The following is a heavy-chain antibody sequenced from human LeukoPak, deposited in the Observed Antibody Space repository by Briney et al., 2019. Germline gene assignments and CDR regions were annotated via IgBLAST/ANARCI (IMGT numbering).Heavy chain of an antibody. V-gene: IGHV3-30-3*01. J-gene: IGHJ4*02. CDR3: AGVYDGNFGYFDY. D-gene: IGHD2-8*01. CDR2: ISYDGSNK. Sequence: GRSLRLSCAASGFTFSTYVMHWVRQAPGKGLEWVAVISYDGSNKYYADSVKGRFTISRDNSKNTLYLQMNSLRAEDTAVYYCAGVYDGNFGYFDYWGQGTLGTVSA. CDR1: GFTFSTYV.